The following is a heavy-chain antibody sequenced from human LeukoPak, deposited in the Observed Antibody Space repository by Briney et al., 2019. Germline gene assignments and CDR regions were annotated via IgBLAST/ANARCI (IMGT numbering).Heavy chain of an antibody. CDR1: GFSFSSYW. J-gene: IGHJ4*02. CDR2: IKYDGTHK. Sequence: PGGSLRLSCVASGFSFSSYWMAWVRQAPGEGLEGVANIKYDGTHKFYADSVKGRFTISRDNAKNSLFLEMNSLRADDTAVYFCASSHDSSGNDWGQGTLVAVSS. D-gene: IGHD3-22*01. CDR3: ASSHDSSGND. V-gene: IGHV3-7*01.